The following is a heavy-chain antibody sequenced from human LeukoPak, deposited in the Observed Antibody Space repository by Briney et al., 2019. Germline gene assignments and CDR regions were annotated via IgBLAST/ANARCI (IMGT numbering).Heavy chain of an antibody. D-gene: IGHD4-17*01. J-gene: IGHJ4*02. CDR3: ANEIRPNDY. CDR2: ISISGTKT. Sequence: PGGSLRLSCAASDFDFSSDAMTWVRQAPGKGLEWVSAISISGTKTYYGDSVKGRFIISRDNSKNTLYLQMNSLRVEDTAVYYCANEIRPNDYWGQGTLVTVSS. CDR1: DFDFSSDA. V-gene: IGHV3-23*01.